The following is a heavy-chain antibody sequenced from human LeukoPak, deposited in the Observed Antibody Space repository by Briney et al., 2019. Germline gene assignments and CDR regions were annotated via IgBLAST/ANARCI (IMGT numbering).Heavy chain of an antibody. Sequence: GESLKISCKGSGYSFTTNWIGWVRQMPGKGLEWMGIIYPGDSDTRYSPSFQGQVTMSADTSISTAYLQWSSLKVSDTAMCYCAIRYSGTYSDYWGQGTLVTVSS. CDR2: IYPGDSDT. CDR3: AIRYSGTYSDY. CDR1: GYSFTTNW. D-gene: IGHD1-26*01. V-gene: IGHV5-51*01. J-gene: IGHJ4*02.